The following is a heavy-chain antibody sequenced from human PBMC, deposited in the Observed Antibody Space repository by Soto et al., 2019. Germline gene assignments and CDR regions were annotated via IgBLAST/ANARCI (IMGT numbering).Heavy chain of an antibody. J-gene: IGHJ4*02. D-gene: IGHD3-22*01. CDR3: ARTYYDSSLYYFDY. V-gene: IGHV3-66*01. Sequence: GGSLRLSCAASGFTVSSNYMSWVRQAPGKGLEWVSVIYSGGSTYYADSVKGRFTISRDNSKNTLYLQMNSLRAEDTAVYYCARTYYDSSLYYFDYWGQGTLVTVSS. CDR1: GFTVSSNY. CDR2: IYSGGST.